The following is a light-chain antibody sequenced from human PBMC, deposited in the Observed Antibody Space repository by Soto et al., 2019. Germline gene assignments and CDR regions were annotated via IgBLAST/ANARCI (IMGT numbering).Light chain of an antibody. CDR3: SSYTSSSTYV. CDR1: SSDVGGYNY. CDR2: DVT. V-gene: IGLV2-14*03. J-gene: IGLJ1*01. Sequence: QSVLTQPASGSGSPGQSITISCTGTSSDVGGYNYVSWYQQHPGKAPKLMIYDVTNRPSGVSNRFSGSKSGYTASLTISGLQAEDEADYYCSSYTSSSTYVFGTGTKVTVL.